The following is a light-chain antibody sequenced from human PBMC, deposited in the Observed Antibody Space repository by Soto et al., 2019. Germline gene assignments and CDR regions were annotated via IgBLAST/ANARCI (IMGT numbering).Light chain of an antibody. J-gene: IGLJ2*01. CDR3: QTWGSGIVV. CDR1: SGHSNYA. CDR2: LNSDGSH. V-gene: IGLV4-69*01. Sequence: QLVLTQSPSASASLGASVKLTCTLSSGHSNYAIAWHQQQSEKGPRYLMKLNSDGSHSKGDGTPDRFSGSSSGAERYLTISSLQSEDDADYYCQTWGSGIVVFGGGTKRTVL.